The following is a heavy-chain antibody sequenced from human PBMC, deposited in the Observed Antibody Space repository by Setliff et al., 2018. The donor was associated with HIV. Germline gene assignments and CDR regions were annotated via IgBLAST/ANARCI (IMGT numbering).Heavy chain of an antibody. CDR1: GGSISNSRYY. V-gene: IGHV4-39*01. Sequence: SETLSLTCTVSGGSISNSRYYWSWIRQPPGKGLEWIGTIYYSGTTYYNPSLKSRVTMSIDTSQNQFSLKLTSVTAADTAVYYCARHRQISDWFDPWGQGILVTVSS. D-gene: IGHD3-10*01. J-gene: IGHJ5*02. CDR2: IYYSGTT. CDR3: ARHRQISDWFDP.